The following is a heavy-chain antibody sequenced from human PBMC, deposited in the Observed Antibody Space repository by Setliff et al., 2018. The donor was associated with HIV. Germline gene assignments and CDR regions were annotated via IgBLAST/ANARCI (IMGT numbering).Heavy chain of an antibody. J-gene: IGHJ4*01. CDR2: MYTDGST. D-gene: IGHD5-12*01. CDR3: ARDSRWLQFPYFDS. CDR1: GGSITSGNYF. Sequence: PSETLSLTCTVSGGSITSGNYFWSWIRQPAGKGLEWIGHMYTDGSTNYNPSFKSRVTISADTSKNQFSLKLSSVTAADTAVCYCARDSRWLQFPYFDSWGQGTPVTVSS. V-gene: IGHV4-61*09.